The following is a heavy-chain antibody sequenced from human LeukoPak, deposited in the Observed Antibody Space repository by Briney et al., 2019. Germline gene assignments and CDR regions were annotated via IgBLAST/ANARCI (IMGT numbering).Heavy chain of an antibody. J-gene: IGHJ4*02. V-gene: IGHV1-3*01. CDR1: GYTFTSYA. Sequence: GASVKVSCKASGYTFTSYAMHWVRQAPGQRLEWMGWINAGNGNTKYSQKFQGRVTITRDTSASTAYMELSSLRSEDTAVYYCARDEVVKQWLGHLFDYWGQGTLVTVSS. D-gene: IGHD6-19*01. CDR2: INAGNGNT. CDR3: ARDEVVKQWLGHLFDY.